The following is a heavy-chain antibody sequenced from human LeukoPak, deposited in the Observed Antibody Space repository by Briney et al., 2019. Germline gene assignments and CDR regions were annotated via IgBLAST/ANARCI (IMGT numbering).Heavy chain of an antibody. Sequence: SETLSLTCTVSGGSISSYYWSWIRQPPGKGLEWIGYIYHSGSTNYNPSLKSRVTISVDTSKNQFSLKLSSVTAADTAVYYCARDDYAGVDYWGQGTLVTVSS. J-gene: IGHJ4*02. CDR1: GGSISSYY. CDR3: ARDDYAGVDY. D-gene: IGHD4-17*01. V-gene: IGHV4-59*01. CDR2: IYHSGST.